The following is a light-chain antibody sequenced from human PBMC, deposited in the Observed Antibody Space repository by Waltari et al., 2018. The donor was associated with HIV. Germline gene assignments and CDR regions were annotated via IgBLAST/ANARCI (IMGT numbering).Light chain of an antibody. CDR1: QSVSSSY. J-gene: IGKJ1*01. CDR3: QQYGSSPGT. Sequence: EIVLTQSPATLSLSPGVNLAPGRTPCGASQSVSSSYLAWYQQKPGLAPRLLIYDASSRATGIPDRFSGSGSGTDFTLTISRLEPEDFAVYYCQQYGSSPGTFGQGTKVEIK. CDR2: DAS. V-gene: IGKV3D-20*01.